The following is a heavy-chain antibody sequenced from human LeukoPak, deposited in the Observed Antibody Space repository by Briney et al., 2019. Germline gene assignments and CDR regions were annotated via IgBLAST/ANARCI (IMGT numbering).Heavy chain of an antibody. J-gene: IGHJ4*02. CDR1: GFTFSSYA. Sequence: GGSLRLSCAASGFTFSSYAMHWVRQALGKGLEWVAVISYDGSNKYYADSVKGRFTISRDNSKNTLYLQTNSLRAEDTAVYYCARDNYCSGGSCYKPHFDYWGQGTLVTVSS. CDR2: ISYDGSNK. D-gene: IGHD2-15*01. CDR3: ARDNYCSGGSCYKPHFDY. V-gene: IGHV3-30*01.